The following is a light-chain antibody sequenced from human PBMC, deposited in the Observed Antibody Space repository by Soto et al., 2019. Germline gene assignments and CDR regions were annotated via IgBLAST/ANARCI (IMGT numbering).Light chain of an antibody. V-gene: IGKV3-20*01. J-gene: IGKJ1*01. Sequence: EIVLTQSPGTLSLSPGERATLSCRASQSVRSTYLAWYQQKPGQAPRLLIYGASSRATGIPDRFSGSGSGTDFTLTIRRLEPEDFAVYYCKQYGNSPQTFGQGTKVDIK. CDR2: GAS. CDR1: QSVRSTY. CDR3: KQYGNSPQT.